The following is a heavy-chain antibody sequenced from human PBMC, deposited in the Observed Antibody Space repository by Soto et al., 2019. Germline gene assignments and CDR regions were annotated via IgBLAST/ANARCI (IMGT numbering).Heavy chain of an antibody. J-gene: IGHJ6*02. CDR3: ARHGGGHYYDSSGPLYYYGMDV. CDR1: GYSFTSYW. Sequence: PGESLKISCKGSGYSFTSYWISWVRQMPGKGLEWMGRIDPSDSYTNYSPSFQGHVTISADKSISTAYLQWSSLKASDTAMYYCARHGGGHYYDSSGPLYYYGMDVWRQGTTVTVSS. V-gene: IGHV5-10-1*01. CDR2: IDPSDSYT. D-gene: IGHD3-22*01.